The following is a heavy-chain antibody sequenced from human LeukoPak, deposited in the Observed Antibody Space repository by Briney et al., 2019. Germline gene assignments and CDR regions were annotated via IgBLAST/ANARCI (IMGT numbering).Heavy chain of an antibody. CDR3: ARTNDKYSDLNNWFDP. D-gene: IGHD4-11*01. J-gene: IGHJ5*02. CDR1: GGSISTSSYY. Sequence: SETLSLTCTVSGGSISTSSYYWGWIRQPPGKGLEWIGSLYYSGSTYYHPSLKSRVTISVDTSKNQFSLRLTSATAADTAVYYCARTNDKYSDLNNWFDPWGQGTLVTVSS. CDR2: LYYSGST. V-gene: IGHV4-39*07.